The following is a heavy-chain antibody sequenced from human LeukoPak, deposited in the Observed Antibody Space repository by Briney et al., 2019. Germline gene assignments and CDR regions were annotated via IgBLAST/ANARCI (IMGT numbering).Heavy chain of an antibody. J-gene: IGHJ4*02. CDR2: ISSSSSYI. CDR1: GFTFDDYA. Sequence: PGRSLRLSCAASGFTFDDYAMNWVRQAPGKGLEWVSSISSSSSYIYYADSVKGRFTISRDNAKNSLYLQMNSLRAEDTAVYYCARDFEFGSAAGTPNWGQGTLVTVSS. D-gene: IGHD6-13*01. V-gene: IGHV3-21*01. CDR3: ARDFEFGSAAGTPN.